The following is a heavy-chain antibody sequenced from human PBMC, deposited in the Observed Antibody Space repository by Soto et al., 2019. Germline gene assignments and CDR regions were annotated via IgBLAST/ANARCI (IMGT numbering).Heavy chain of an antibody. V-gene: IGHV1-18*01. CDR2: ISAYNGNT. Sequence: ASVKVSCKASGYTFTSYGISWVRQAPGQGLEWMGWISAYNGNTNYAQKLQGRVTMTTDTSTSTAYMELRSLRSDDTAVYYCAYLYSSGWYDAPDDAFDIWGQGTMVTVSS. D-gene: IGHD6-19*01. J-gene: IGHJ3*02. CDR3: AYLYSSGWYDAPDDAFDI. CDR1: GYTFTSYG.